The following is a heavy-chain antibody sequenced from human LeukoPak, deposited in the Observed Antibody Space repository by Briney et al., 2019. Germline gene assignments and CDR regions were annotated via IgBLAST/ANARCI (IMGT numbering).Heavy chain of an antibody. J-gene: IGHJ6*03. V-gene: IGHV3-30*02. Sequence: GGSLRLSCAASGFTFSSYGMHWVRQAPDKGREWVAFIRYDGSNKYYADSVKGRFTISRDNSKNTLYLQMNSLRAEDTAVYYCVYQGSSSDGYYYYMDVWGKGTTVTVSS. D-gene: IGHD6-6*01. CDR3: VYQGSSSDGYYYYMDV. CDR2: IRYDGSNK. CDR1: GFTFSSYG.